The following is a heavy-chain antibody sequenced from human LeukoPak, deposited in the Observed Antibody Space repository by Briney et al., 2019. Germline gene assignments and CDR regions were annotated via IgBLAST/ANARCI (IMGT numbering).Heavy chain of an antibody. J-gene: IGHJ4*02. D-gene: IGHD6-13*01. CDR3: ARGHLIAAAGTPEYGY. V-gene: IGHV4-59*01. CDR2: IYYSGNS. Sequence: SETLSLTCTVSGGSISSYYWSWIRQPPGKGLEWIGYIYYSGNSNYNPSLKSRVTISVDTSQNQFSLKLSSVTAADTAVYYCARGHLIAAAGTPEYGYWGQGTLVTVSS. CDR1: GGSISSYY.